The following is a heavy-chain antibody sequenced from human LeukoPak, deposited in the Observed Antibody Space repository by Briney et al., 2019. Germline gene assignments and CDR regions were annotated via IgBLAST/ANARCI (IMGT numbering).Heavy chain of an antibody. J-gene: IGHJ4*02. Sequence: GGSLRLSCSASGFTHSDYYMSWVRQAPGKGLHGVANGKQEGSDKYYVDSVKGRFTISRDNGEHSLYLQVNRMRAGHTAVFFLATYRLYDTTRYEPRLDHWGQGTLATVPS. CDR2: GKQEGSDK. CDR3: ATYRLYDTTRYEPRLDH. CDR1: GFTHSDYY. V-gene: IGHV3-7*05. D-gene: IGHD2/OR15-2a*01.